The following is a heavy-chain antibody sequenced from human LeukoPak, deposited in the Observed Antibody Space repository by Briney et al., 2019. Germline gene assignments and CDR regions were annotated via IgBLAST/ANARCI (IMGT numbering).Heavy chain of an antibody. CDR1: GFTLSSYW. D-gene: IGHD2-21*02. CDR3: ARETPCGGDCYHFDY. Sequence: GGSLRLSCAASGFTLSSYWMSWVRQAPGKGLEWVANIKQDGSEKYYVDSVKGRFTISRDNAKNSLYLQMNSLRAEDTAVYYCARETPCGGDCYHFDYWGQGTLVTVSS. J-gene: IGHJ4*02. CDR2: IKQDGSEK. V-gene: IGHV3-7*01.